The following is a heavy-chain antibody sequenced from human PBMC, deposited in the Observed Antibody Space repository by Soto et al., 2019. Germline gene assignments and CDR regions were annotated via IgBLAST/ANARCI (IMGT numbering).Heavy chain of an antibody. Sequence: SVKVSCKASGGTFSSYAISWVRQAPGQGLEWMGGIIPIFGTANYAQKFQGRVTITADESTSTAYMELSSLRSEDTAVYYCASPGLYRGYAQNYYYYGMDVWAQGTTVPVSS. D-gene: IGHD5-12*01. CDR2: IIPIFGTA. CDR3: ASPGLYRGYAQNYYYYGMDV. CDR1: GGTFSSYA. J-gene: IGHJ6*02. V-gene: IGHV1-69*13.